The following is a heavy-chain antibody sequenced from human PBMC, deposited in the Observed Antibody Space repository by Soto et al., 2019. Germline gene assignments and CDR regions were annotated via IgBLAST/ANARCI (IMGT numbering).Heavy chain of an antibody. V-gene: IGHV4-30-2*01. CDR3: DRTVTMVRGVTGGWFDP. Sequence: QLQLQESGSGLVKPSQTLSLTCAVSGGSISSGGYSWSWIRQPPGKGLEWIGYIYHSGSTYYNPSLKCRVTRSVDSSKNQFYRKLSSVTAADTAVYYCDRTVTMVRGVTGGWFDPWGQGPLVTVSS. D-gene: IGHD3-10*01. J-gene: IGHJ5*02. CDR2: IYHSGST. CDR1: GGSISSGGYS.